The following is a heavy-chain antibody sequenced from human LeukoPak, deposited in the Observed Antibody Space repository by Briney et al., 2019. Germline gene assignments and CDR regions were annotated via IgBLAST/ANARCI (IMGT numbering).Heavy chain of an antibody. CDR1: GFTFSTYA. CDR3: AKGKASGWYIVDY. Sequence: PGGSLRLSCGASGFTFSTYAMSWVRQAPGKGLEWVSSISLSSNYIYYADSVKGRFIISRDNAKNSLYLQMNSLRAEDTAVYYCAKGKASGWYIVDYWGQGTLVTVSS. J-gene: IGHJ4*02. V-gene: IGHV3-21*04. D-gene: IGHD6-19*01. CDR2: ISLSSNYI.